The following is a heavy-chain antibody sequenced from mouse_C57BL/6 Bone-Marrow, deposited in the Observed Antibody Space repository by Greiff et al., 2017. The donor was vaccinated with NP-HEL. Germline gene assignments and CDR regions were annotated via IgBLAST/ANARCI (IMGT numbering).Heavy chain of an antibody. Sequence: VKLMESGPGLVAPSQSLSITCTVSGFSLTSYAISWVRQPPGKGLEWLGVIWPGGGTNYNSALKSRLSISKDNSMSQVFLKMNSLQTDDTARYYCARNSLDSSGYYFDYWGQGTTLTVSS. CDR1: GFSLTSYA. D-gene: IGHD3-2*02. J-gene: IGHJ2*01. CDR2: IWPGGGT. CDR3: ARNSLDSSGYYFDY. V-gene: IGHV2-9-1*01.